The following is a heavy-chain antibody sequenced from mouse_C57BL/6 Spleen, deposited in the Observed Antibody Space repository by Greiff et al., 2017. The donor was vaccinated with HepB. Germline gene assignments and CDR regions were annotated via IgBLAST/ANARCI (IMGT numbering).Heavy chain of an antibody. V-gene: IGHV1-61*01. CDR1: GYTFTSYW. CDR3: ARHDYDRGGYYYAMDY. CDR2: IYPSDSET. Sequence: QVQLQQPGAELVRPGSSVKLSCKASGYTFTSYWMDWVKQRPGQGLEWIGNIYPSDSETHYNQKFKDKATLTVDKSSSTAYMQLSSLTSEDSAVYYCARHDYDRGGYYYAMDYWGQGTSVTVSS. D-gene: IGHD2-4*01. J-gene: IGHJ4*01.